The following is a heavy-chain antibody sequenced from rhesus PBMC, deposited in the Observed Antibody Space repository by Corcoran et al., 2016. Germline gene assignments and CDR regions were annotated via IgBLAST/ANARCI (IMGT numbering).Heavy chain of an antibody. J-gene: IGHJ4*01. Sequence: EVQLVESGGGLAKPGGSLRLSCAASGFTFSDYYMDWVRQAPGEGLGWVSRIGNGGGSTWYADSWKGRFTISRENSKNTLYLQRNSLRPEDTGVYYCARSLSSYGAGDYWGQGVLVTVAS. CDR1: GFTFSDYY. CDR3: ARSLSSYGAGDY. D-gene: IGHD4-29*01. V-gene: IGHV3-178*01. CDR2: IGNGGGST.